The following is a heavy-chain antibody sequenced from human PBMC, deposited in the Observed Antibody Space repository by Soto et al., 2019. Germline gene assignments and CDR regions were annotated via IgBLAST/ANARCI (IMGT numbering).Heavy chain of an antibody. Sequence: QVQLVESGGGVVQPGRSLRLSCAASGFTFSSYAMHWVRQAPGKGLEWVAVISYDGSNKYYADSVKGRFTISRDNSENTLYLQMNSLRAEDTAVYYCARPEGYYYYYYGMDVWGQGTTVTVSS. J-gene: IGHJ6*02. CDR3: ARPEGYYYYYYGMDV. CDR2: ISYDGSNK. D-gene: IGHD6-6*01. CDR1: GFTFSSYA. V-gene: IGHV3-30-3*01.